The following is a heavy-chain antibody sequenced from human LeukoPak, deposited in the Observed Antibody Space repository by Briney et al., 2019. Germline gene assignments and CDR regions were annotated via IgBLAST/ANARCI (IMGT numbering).Heavy chain of an antibody. V-gene: IGHV3-30*18. Sequence: GRSLRLSCAASGFTFSSYGMHWVRQAPGKGLEWVAVISYDGSNKYYADSVKGRFTISRDNSKNTLYLQMNSLRAEDTAVYYCAKDRSFRVAMYYFDYWGQGTLVTVSS. CDR1: GFTFSSYG. CDR2: ISYDGSNK. J-gene: IGHJ4*02. D-gene: IGHD2-21*01. CDR3: AKDRSFRVAMYYFDY.